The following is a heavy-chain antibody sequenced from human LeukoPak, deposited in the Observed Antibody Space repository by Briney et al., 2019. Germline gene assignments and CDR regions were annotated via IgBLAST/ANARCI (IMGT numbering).Heavy chain of an antibody. J-gene: IGHJ5*02. CDR1: GFTFDDYA. CDR3: AKGSIAAAGLNWFDP. Sequence: GGSLRLSCAASGFTFDDYAMHWVRQAPGKGLEWVSGISWNSGSIGYADSVEGRFTISRDNAKNSLYLQMNSLRAEDMALYYCAKGSIAAAGLNWFDPWGQGTLVTVSS. V-gene: IGHV3-9*03. D-gene: IGHD6-13*01. CDR2: ISWNSGSI.